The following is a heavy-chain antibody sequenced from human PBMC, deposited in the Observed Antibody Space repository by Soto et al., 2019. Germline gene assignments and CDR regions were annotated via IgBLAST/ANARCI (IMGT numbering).Heavy chain of an antibody. V-gene: IGHV4-4*07. CDR1: GASISGFY. D-gene: IGHD1-1*01. CDR3: VRDGTKTLRDWFDP. J-gene: IGHJ5*02. Sequence: SETLSLTCTVSGASISGFYWSWIRKSAGKGLEWIGRIYATGTTDYNPSLKGRVMMSVDTSKKQFSLKLRSVTAADTAVYYCVRDGTKTLRDWFDPWGQGISVTVSS. CDR2: IYATGTT.